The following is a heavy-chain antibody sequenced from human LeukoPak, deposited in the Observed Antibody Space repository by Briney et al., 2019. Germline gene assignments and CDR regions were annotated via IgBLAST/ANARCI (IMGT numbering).Heavy chain of an antibody. D-gene: IGHD2-2*01. CDR3: ARADIVVVPAAVDYYYYMDV. CDR1: GGSINNSISY. CDR2: IYYSGST. V-gene: IGHV4-39*07. Sequence: SETLSLTCTVSGGSINNSISYWGWIRQPPGKGLEWIGGIYYSGSTYYNPSLKSRVTISVDTSKNQFSLKLSSVTAADTAVYYCARADIVVVPAAVDYYYYMDVWGKGTTVTVSS. J-gene: IGHJ6*03.